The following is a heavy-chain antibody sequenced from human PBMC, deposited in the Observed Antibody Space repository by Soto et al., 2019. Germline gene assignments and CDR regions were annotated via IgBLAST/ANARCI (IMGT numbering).Heavy chain of an antibody. J-gene: IGHJ2*01. CDR3: ARWDYDSSGYYDWYFDL. Sequence: QVQLVQSGAEVKKPGSSVNVSCKASGGTFSSYAISCVRQAPGQGLEWMGGIIPIFGTANYAQKFQGRVTITADESTSTAYMELSSLRSEDTAVYYCARWDYDSSGYYDWYFDLWGRGTLVTVSS. CDR2: IIPIFGTA. V-gene: IGHV1-69*12. CDR1: GGTFSSYA. D-gene: IGHD3-22*01.